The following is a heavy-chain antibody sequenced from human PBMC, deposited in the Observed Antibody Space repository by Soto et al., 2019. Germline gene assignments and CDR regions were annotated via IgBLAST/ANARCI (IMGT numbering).Heavy chain of an antibody. J-gene: IGHJ6*02. Sequence: QVQLVQSGAEVKKPGSSVKVSCKASGGTFSSYAISWVRQAPGQGLEWMGGIIPIFGTANYAQKFQGRVTITADVYTSTSYMHLCSLISEDTSLYYCSKRWSGMDVWGQGTTVTVSS. CDR3: SKRWSGMDV. CDR1: GGTFSSYA. D-gene: IGHD6-13*01. CDR2: IIPIFGTA. V-gene: IGHV1-69*12.